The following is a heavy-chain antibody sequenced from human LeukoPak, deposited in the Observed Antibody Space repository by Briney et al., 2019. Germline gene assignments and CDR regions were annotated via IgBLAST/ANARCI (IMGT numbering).Heavy chain of an antibody. CDR1: GFTFDDYA. V-gene: IGHV3-20*04. Sequence: GGSLRLSCAASGFTFDDYAMNWVRKAPGKGLEWVCGINWNGGSTGYADSVKGRFTIFRDNAKKSLYLQMNSLRAEDTALYYCARDSGWKALEYWGQGTLVTVSS. CDR2: INWNGGST. J-gene: IGHJ4*02. D-gene: IGHD3-10*01. CDR3: ARDSGWKALEY.